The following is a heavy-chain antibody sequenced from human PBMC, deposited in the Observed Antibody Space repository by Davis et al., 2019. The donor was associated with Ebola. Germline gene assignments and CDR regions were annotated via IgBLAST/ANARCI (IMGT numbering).Heavy chain of an antibody. CDR2: IGPSSVNI. D-gene: IGHD2-2*01. J-gene: IGHJ6*02. V-gene: IGHV3-48*02. Sequence: PGGSLRLSCAASGFTFSNYKMNWVRQAPGKGLEWVSYIGPSSVNIFYVDSVKGRFTISRDDAKNSLYLQMNSLRDEDTAVYYCARDDGAAINYGMDVWGQGTTVTVSS. CDR1: GFTFSNYK. CDR3: ARDDGAAINYGMDV.